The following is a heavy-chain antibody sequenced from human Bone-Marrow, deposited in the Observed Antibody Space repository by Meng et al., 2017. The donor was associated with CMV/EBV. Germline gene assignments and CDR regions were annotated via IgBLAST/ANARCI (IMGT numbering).Heavy chain of an antibody. V-gene: IGHV5-51*01. CDR2: IYPGDSDT. Sequence: KVSCKGSGYSFTSYWIGWVRQMPGKGLEWMGIIYPGDSDTRYSPSFQGQVPISADKSISTAYLQWSSLKASDTAMYYCARPLDYLGWVAPWGQGTLVTVSS. D-gene: IGHD2/OR15-2a*01. CDR1: GYSFTSYW. J-gene: IGHJ5*02. CDR3: ARPLDYLGWVAP.